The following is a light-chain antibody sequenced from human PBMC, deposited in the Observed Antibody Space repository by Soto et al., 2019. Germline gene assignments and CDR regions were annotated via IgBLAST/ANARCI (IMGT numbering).Light chain of an antibody. Sequence: QSVLTQPACVSGSPGQSITISCTGTSSDVGAYNYVSWYQQHPGKAPKLMIYDVSHRPSGVSHRFSGSKSGNTASLTISGLQAEDEADYYCGSYTTSSNYVFGTGTKVTVL. J-gene: IGLJ1*01. CDR3: GSYTTSSNYV. V-gene: IGLV2-14*01. CDR2: DVS. CDR1: SSDVGAYNY.